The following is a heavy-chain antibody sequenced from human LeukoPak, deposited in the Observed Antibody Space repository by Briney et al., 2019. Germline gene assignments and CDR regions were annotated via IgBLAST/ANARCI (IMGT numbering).Heavy chain of an antibody. CDR2: IYTSGST. CDR1: GGSISSYY. D-gene: IGHD3-10*01. Sequence: PSETLSLTCTVSGGSISSYYWSWIRQPAGKGLEWIGRIYTSGSTNYNPSLKSRVTMSVDTSKNQFSLKLSSVTAADTAVYYCARDLTVRGVPYYFDYWGQGTLVTVSS. CDR3: ARDLTVRGVPYYFDY. J-gene: IGHJ4*02. V-gene: IGHV4-4*07.